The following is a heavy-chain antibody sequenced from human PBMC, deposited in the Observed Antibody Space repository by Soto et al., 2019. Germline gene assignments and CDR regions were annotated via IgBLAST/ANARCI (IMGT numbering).Heavy chain of an antibody. J-gene: IGHJ4*02. D-gene: IGHD6-6*01. V-gene: IGHV1-46*01. CDR3: ARDQDSSSSYFDY. CDR2: INPSGGST. CDR1: GYTFTSYY. Sequence: GASVKVSCKASGYTFTSYYMPWVRQAPGQGLEWMGIINPSGGSTNYAQKFQGRVTITTDKSTSTAYMELSSLRSEDTAVYYCARDQDSSSSYFDYWGQGTLVTVSS.